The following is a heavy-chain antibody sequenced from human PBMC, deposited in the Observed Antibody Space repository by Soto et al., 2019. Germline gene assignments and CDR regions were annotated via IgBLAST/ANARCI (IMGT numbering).Heavy chain of an antibody. CDR3: ARGHYYYGMDV. CDR1: DGSVSSGTYS. V-gene: IGHV4-30-2*01. Sequence: SETLSLTCTVSDGSVSSGTYSWSWVRQPPGKGLEWIGYIYYSGTTYYTPSLKSRLTMSMDRANDHFSLNLTSVTAADTAVYFCARGHYYYGMDVWGQGITVTVSS. J-gene: IGHJ6*02. CDR2: IYYSGTT.